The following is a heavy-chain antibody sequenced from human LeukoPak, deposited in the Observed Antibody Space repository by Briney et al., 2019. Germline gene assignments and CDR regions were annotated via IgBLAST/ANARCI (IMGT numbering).Heavy chain of an antibody. Sequence: GGTLRLSCAASGFTFSSYGMSWVRQAPGKGLEWVSAISGSGGSTYYADSVKGRFTISRDNSKNTLYLQMNSLRAEDTAVYYCAKGLAAAGNWFDPWGQGTLVTVSS. CDR1: GFTFSSYG. D-gene: IGHD6-13*01. V-gene: IGHV3-23*01. J-gene: IGHJ5*02. CDR2: ISGSGGST. CDR3: AKGLAAAGNWFDP.